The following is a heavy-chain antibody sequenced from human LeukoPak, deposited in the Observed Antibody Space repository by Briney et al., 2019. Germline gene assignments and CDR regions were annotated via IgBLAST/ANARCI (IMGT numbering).Heavy chain of an antibody. CDR1: GGSFSGYY. CDR2: INHSGST. V-gene: IGHV4-34*01. D-gene: IGHD6-19*01. J-gene: IGHJ5*02. Sequence: SETLSLTCAVYGGSFSGYYWSWIRQPPGKGLEWIGEINHSGSTNYNPSLKSRVTISVDTSKNQFSLKLSSVTAADTAVYYCARQSVAVAGKGGWASWFDPWGQGTLVTVSS. CDR3: ARQSVAVAGKGGWASWFDP.